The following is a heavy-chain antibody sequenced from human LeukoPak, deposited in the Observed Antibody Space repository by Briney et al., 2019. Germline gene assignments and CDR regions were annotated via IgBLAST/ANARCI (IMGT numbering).Heavy chain of an antibody. CDR3: TRDQTPYY. V-gene: IGHV3-49*04. Sequence: GGSLRLSCAASGFTFSSSGMTWVRQAPGKGLEWVGFIRSQIYGGTPEYAASVKGRFTISRDDSEGVAYLQMNSLKTEDTAVYYCTRDQTPYYWGQGTLVTVSS. CDR1: GFTFSSSG. CDR2: IRSQIYGGTP. J-gene: IGHJ4*02.